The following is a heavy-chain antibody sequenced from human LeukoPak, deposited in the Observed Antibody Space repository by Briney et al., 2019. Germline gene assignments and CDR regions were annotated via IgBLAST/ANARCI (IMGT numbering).Heavy chain of an antibody. D-gene: IGHD6-13*01. V-gene: IGHV3-30*03. CDR2: ISYDGNNK. Sequence: PWGSLRLSCAASGFTVSSNYMSWVRQAPGKGLEWVAVISYDGNNKYYADSVKGRLTISRDNSKNTLYLQMNSLRAEDTAVFYCASPAGYSSSWGNFDYWGQGTLVTVSS. J-gene: IGHJ4*02. CDR1: GFTVSSNY. CDR3: ASPAGYSSSWGNFDY.